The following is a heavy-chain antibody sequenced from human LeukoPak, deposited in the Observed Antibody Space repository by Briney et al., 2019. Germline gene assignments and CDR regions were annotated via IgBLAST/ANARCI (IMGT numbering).Heavy chain of an antibody. D-gene: IGHD3-22*01. Sequence: GGSLRLSCAASGFTFSSYGVHWVRQAPGKGLEWVAVIWYDGSNKYYADSVKGRFTISRDNSKNTLYLQMNSLRAEDTAVYYCASFYDSSGQPPYYYYGMDVWGQGTTVTVSS. J-gene: IGHJ6*02. CDR1: GFTFSSYG. V-gene: IGHV3-33*01. CDR2: IWYDGSNK. CDR3: ASFYDSSGQPPYYYYGMDV.